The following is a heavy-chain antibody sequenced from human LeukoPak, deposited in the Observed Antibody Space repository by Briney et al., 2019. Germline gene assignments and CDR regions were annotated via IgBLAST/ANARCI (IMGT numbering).Heavy chain of an antibody. Sequence: SQTLSLTCVFSEDAVSNSSAGWNWIKQSPSRGLEWVGRTYYRSKWIYDYAMSMESRITINPDTSKNQFSMHLNSVTPEDTAVYYCARGRPSYYAMDVWGQGTTVTVSS. D-gene: IGHD3-16*01. V-gene: IGHV6-1*01. J-gene: IGHJ6*02. CDR3: ARGRPSYYAMDV. CDR1: EDAVSNSSAG. CDR2: TYYRSKWIY.